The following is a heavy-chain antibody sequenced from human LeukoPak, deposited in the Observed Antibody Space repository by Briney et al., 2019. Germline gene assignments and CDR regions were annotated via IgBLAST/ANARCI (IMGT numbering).Heavy chain of an antibody. J-gene: IGHJ4*02. CDR3: ARGGRGGITMVRGTRRLDY. CDR1: GGSFSGYY. Sequence: SETLSLTCAVYGGSFSGYYWSWIRQPPGKGLEWIGEINHSGSTNYNPSLKSRVTISVDTSKNQFSLKLSSVTAADTAVYYCARGGRGGITMVRGTRRLDYWGQGILVTVSS. V-gene: IGHV4-34*01. CDR2: INHSGST. D-gene: IGHD3-10*01.